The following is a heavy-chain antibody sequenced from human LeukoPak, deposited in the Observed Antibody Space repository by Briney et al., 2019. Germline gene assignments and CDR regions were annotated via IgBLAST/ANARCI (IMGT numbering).Heavy chain of an antibody. CDR2: ISYSGST. D-gene: IGHD6-6*01. CDR3: ARGGSRSYTSSTPGY. Sequence: SETLSLTRSVSGGSINVYYWNWIRQSPGKGLEWIGSISYSGSTNYNPSLKSRVTISMDTSKNRFSLKVSSVIPADTAMYYCARGGSRSYTSSTPGYWGQGTLVTVSS. J-gene: IGHJ4*02. V-gene: IGHV4-59*01. CDR1: GGSINVYY.